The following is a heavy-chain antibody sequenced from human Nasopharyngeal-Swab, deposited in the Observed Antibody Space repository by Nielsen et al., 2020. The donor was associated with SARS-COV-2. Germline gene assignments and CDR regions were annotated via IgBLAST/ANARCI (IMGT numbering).Heavy chain of an antibody. Sequence: GGSLRLSCAASGFTFSSYAMHWVRQAPGKGLEWVAVISYDGSNKYYADSVKGRFTISRDNSKNTLYLQMNSLRAEDTAVYYCASGIRYYYDSSGYYDDAFDIWGQGTMVTVSS. D-gene: IGHD3-22*01. V-gene: IGHV3-30*04. CDR2: ISYDGSNK. J-gene: IGHJ3*02. CDR3: ASGIRYYYDSSGYYDDAFDI. CDR1: GFTFSSYA.